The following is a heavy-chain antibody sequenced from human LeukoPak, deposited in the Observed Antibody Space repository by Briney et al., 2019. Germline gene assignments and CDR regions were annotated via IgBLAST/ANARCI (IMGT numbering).Heavy chain of an antibody. V-gene: IGHV1-24*01. D-gene: IGHD3-10*01. CDR1: GYTLPELS. CDR2: FDPEDGET. J-gene: IGHJ4*02. CDR3: ATDLWFGELLPPVDY. Sequence: GASVKVSCKVSGYTLPELSMHWVRQAPGKGLEWMGGFDPEDGETIYAQKFQGRVTMTEDTSTDTAYMELSSLRSEDTAVYYCATDLWFGELLPPVDYWGQGTLVTVSS.